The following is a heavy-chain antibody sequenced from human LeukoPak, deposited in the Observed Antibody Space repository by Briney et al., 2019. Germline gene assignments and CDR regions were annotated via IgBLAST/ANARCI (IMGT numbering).Heavy chain of an antibody. V-gene: IGHV4-4*02. CDR2: IYHSGST. D-gene: IGHD4-17*01. J-gene: IGHJ4*02. Sequence: PSETLSLTCAVSGGSISSSNWWSWVRQPPGKGLEWIGEIYHSGSTNYNPSLKSRVTISVDKSKNQFSLKLSSVTAADTAVYYCARQLYPGDYGDHAYFDYWGQGTLVTVSS. CDR3: ARQLYPGDYGDHAYFDY. CDR1: GGSISSSNW.